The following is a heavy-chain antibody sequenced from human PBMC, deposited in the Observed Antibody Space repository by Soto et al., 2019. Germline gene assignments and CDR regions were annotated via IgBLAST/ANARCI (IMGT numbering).Heavy chain of an antibody. V-gene: IGHV1-8*01. CDR3: ARAPLYGSGIYYMDV. J-gene: IGHJ6*03. CDR2: MNPNSGNT. Sequence: ASLKVSCKASGYTFTSYDINWVRQATGQGLEWMGWMNPNSGNTGYAQKFQGRVTMTRNTSISTAYMGLSSLRSEDTAVYYCARAPLYGSGIYYMDVWGKGTTVTVSS. CDR1: GYTFTSYD. D-gene: IGHD3-10*01.